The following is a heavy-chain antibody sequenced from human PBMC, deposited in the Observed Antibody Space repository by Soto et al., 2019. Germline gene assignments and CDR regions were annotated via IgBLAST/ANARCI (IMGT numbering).Heavy chain of an antibody. CDR1: GDAFASGY. Sequence: GASMEVSWAHSGDAFASGYRRCARQDTRPGLEWMGWINPITGVTNYAPKFQGRVTMTRDTSITTAYMELSRLRSDDTAVYYCSRNYYHRSDRHCLDFWAQGISVTVSS. J-gene: IGHJ4*02. CDR2: INPITGVT. V-gene: IGHV1-2*02. D-gene: IGHD3-22*01. CDR3: SRNYYHRSDRHCLDF.